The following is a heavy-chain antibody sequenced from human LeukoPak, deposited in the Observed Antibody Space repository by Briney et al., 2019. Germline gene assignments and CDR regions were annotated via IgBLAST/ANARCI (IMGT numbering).Heavy chain of an antibody. CDR2: IYYSGST. Sequence: SETLSLTCTVSGGYLSSYYWSWIRQPPGKGLEWIGYIYYSGSTNYNPSLKSRVTISVDTSKNQFSLKLSSVTAADTAVYYCARSIAAAGTLFDPWGQGALVTVSS. D-gene: IGHD6-13*01. CDR3: ARSIAAAGTLFDP. J-gene: IGHJ5*02. V-gene: IGHV4-59*01. CDR1: GGYLSSYY.